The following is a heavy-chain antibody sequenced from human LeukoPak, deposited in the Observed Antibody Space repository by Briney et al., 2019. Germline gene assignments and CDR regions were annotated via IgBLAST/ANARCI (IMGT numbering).Heavy chain of an antibody. D-gene: IGHD4-17*01. J-gene: IGHJ6*02. Sequence: GGSLRLSCAASGFTFDDYAMHWVRQAPGKGLEWVSSISNSGSFEFYADSVKGRFTVSRDNAKHSLYLQMNGLRAEDTAVYYCARGHYGDTYGMDVWGQGTAVTVSS. CDR2: ISNSGSFE. V-gene: IGHV3-21*01. CDR1: GFTFDDYA. CDR3: ARGHYGDTYGMDV.